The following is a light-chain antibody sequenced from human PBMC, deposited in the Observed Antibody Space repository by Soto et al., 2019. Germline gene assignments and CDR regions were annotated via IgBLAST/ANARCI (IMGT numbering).Light chain of an antibody. J-gene: IGKJ1*01. CDR1: QSISNN. V-gene: IGKV3-15*01. Sequence: EIVMTQSPATLSVSPGERATLSCRASQSISNNLAWYHQRPDQAPRLLIYGASTRATGIPARFSGSGSGTEFTLTISSLQSEDFAVYYCQQYNNWWTFGQGTRVEIK. CDR3: QQYNNWWT. CDR2: GAS.